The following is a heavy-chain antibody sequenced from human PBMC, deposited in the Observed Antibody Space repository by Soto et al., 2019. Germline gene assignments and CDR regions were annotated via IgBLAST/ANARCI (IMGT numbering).Heavy chain of an antibody. CDR3: AKEMITFGDFNYYYMDV. CDR1: GFTFDQYT. CDR2: ITWHSGTI. D-gene: IGHD3-16*01. V-gene: IGHV3-9*01. Sequence: EVQLVESGGGLVQPGRSPRLACAASGFTFDQYTMHWVRQAPGMGLEWVSSITWHSGTIGYADSVKGRFTISRDNAKNSLYLQMNSLRGEDTALYYCAKEMITFGDFNYYYMDVWGNGTTVTVSS. J-gene: IGHJ6*03.